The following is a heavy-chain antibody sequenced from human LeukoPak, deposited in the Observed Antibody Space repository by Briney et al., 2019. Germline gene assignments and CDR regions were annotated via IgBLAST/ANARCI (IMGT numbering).Heavy chain of an antibody. V-gene: IGHV4-59*01. CDR3: ATVTAVLRGSGSYQSKPHYYYGMDV. J-gene: IGHJ6*02. Sequence: SETLSLTCTVSGGSISSYYWSWIRQPPGKGLEWIGYIYYSGSTNYNPSLKSRATISVDTSKNQFSLKLSSVTAADTAVYYCATVTAVLRGSGSYQSKPHYYYGMDVWGQGTTVTVSS. CDR2: IYYSGST. D-gene: IGHD3-10*01. CDR1: GGSISSYY.